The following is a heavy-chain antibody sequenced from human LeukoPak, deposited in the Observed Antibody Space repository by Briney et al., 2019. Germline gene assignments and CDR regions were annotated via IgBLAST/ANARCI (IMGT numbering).Heavy chain of an antibody. Sequence: GGSLRLSCEASGFNFRRYWLSWVRQAPGKGLEWVANIRDDGSEKFYVDSVKGRFTISRDNTKNSPYLQMNSLRAEDTAVYYCAGFRVSVWGQGTLVTVSS. CDR3: AGFRVSV. D-gene: IGHD3-10*01. J-gene: IGHJ4*02. CDR1: GFNFRRYW. CDR2: IRDDGSEK. V-gene: IGHV3-7*01.